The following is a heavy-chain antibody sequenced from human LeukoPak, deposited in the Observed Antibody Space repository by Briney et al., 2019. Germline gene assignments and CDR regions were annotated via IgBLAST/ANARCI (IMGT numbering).Heavy chain of an antibody. CDR3: TTDTTPYYDFWSGYYYYGMDV. CDR2: LSGSGGDT. D-gene: IGHD3-3*01. Sequence: PGGSLRLSCAASGFTFSSYALSWVRQSPGKGLEWVSTLSGSGGDTYYADSVKGRFTISRDNSKNTLYLQMISLRAEDTAVYYCTTDTTPYYDFWSGYYYYGMDVWGQGTTVTVSS. CDR1: GFTFSSYA. J-gene: IGHJ6*02. V-gene: IGHV3-23*01.